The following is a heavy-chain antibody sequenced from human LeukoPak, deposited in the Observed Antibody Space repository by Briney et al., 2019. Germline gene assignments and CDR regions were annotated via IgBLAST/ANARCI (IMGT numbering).Heavy chain of an antibody. CDR2: ISWRGGST. J-gene: IGHJ3*02. Sequence: GGSLRLSCAASGFTLSIYAMRWVRQAPGKGLVCVSAISWRGGSTYYADSVKGRFTISRDNSKNTLYLKMNSLRAEDTAIYYCANGHRSYDFWSGYYVADAVDIWGQGTMVTVSS. V-gene: IGHV3-23*01. D-gene: IGHD3-3*01. CDR1: GFTLSIYA. CDR3: ANGHRSYDFWSGYYVADAVDI.